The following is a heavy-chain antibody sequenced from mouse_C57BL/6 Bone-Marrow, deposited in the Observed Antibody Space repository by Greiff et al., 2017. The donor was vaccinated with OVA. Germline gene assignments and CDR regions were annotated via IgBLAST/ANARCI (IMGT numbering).Heavy chain of an antibody. J-gene: IGHJ2*01. CDR3: ARRQWLLPFDY. V-gene: IGHV1-52*01. CDR2: IYPSDSET. Sequence: QVQLQQPGAELVRPGSSVKLSCKASGYTFTSYWMHWVKQRPIQGLEWIGNIYPSDSETHYNQQLKDKAPLTVDKSSSTAYMQISSLTSEDTAVYYYARRQWLLPFDYWGQGTTLTVSS. CDR1: GYTFTSYW. D-gene: IGHD2-3*01.